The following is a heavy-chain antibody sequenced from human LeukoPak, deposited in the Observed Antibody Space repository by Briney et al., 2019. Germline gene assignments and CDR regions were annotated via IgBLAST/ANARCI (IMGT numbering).Heavy chain of an antibody. D-gene: IGHD1-14*01. CDR1: GDFISSGDVF. CDR2: INYSGSS. J-gene: IGHJ5*02. Sequence: PSQTLSLTCTLSGDFISSGDVFWRWIRQPPGKGLEWIGYINYSGSSYYNPSLKSRVTISVDTSKNQFSLKLSSVTAADTAVYYCARAEFSWGQGTLVTVSS. CDR3: ARAEFS. V-gene: IGHV4-30-4*01.